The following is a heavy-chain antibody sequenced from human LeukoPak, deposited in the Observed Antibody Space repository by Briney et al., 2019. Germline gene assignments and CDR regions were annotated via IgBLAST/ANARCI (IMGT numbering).Heavy chain of an antibody. Sequence: GGSLRLSCTASGFYFGDYRMSWVRQAPGRGLEWVALISYDGGIEYHGDSVRGRFAISRDNSKNTLYLQLNSLGPEDTAVYYCAKGGAQRTLRWGLDYWGQGTLVTVSS. D-gene: IGHD4-23*01. V-gene: IGHV3-30*18. CDR2: ISYDGGIE. J-gene: IGHJ4*02. CDR1: GFYFGDYR. CDR3: AKGGAQRTLRWGLDY.